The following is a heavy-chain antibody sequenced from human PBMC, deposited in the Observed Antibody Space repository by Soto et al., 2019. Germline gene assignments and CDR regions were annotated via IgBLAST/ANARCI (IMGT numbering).Heavy chain of an antibody. CDR2: INHSGST. Sequence: PSETLSLTCAVYGGSFSGYYWSWIRQPPGKGLEWIGEINHSGSTNYNPSLKSRVTISVDTSKNQFSLKLSSVTAADTAVYYCAGRYYSSSSLDYWGQGTLVTVSS. CDR3: AGRYYSSSSLDY. CDR1: GGSFSGYY. V-gene: IGHV4-34*01. D-gene: IGHD6-6*01. J-gene: IGHJ4*02.